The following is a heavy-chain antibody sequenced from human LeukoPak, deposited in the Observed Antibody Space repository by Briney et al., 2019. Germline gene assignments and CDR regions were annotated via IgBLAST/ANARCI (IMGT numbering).Heavy chain of an antibody. Sequence: ASVKVSCKVSGDTFRSDVISWVRQAPGQGLEWMGGIIPMFGTANYAQKFQGRVTITADKSTSTAYMELSSLRSQDTAVYYCACQIEVGATHRGFYYYMDVWGKGTTVTVSS. D-gene: IGHD1-26*01. J-gene: IGHJ6*03. CDR1: GDTFRSDV. V-gene: IGHV1-69*06. CDR3: ACQIEVGATHRGFYYYMDV. CDR2: IIPMFGTA.